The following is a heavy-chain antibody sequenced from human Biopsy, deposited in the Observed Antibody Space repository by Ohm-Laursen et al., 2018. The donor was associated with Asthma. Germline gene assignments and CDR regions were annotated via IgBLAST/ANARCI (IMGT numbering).Heavy chain of an antibody. V-gene: IGHV1-2*06. D-gene: IGHD5-12*01. CDR2: INPNSGGT. CDR1: GYTFTGYS. CDR3: ARGYSGSDRIVYYYSGLEV. Sequence: ASVKVSCNASGYTFTGYSMHWVRQAPGQGLEWMGRINPNSGGTNYAQKFQGRVTMTRDTSISTAYMELSSLSSEDTAVYYCARGYSGSDRIVYYYSGLEVWGQGTTVTVSS. J-gene: IGHJ6*02.